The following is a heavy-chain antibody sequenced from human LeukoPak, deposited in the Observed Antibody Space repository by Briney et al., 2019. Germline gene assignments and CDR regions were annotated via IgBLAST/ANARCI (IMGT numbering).Heavy chain of an antibody. CDR3: ARARLLWFGELLSADASDI. Sequence: ASVKVSCKASGYTFTGYYMHWVRQAPGQGLEWMGWINPNSGGTNYAQRFQGRVAMTRDTSISTAYMELRSLRSDDTAVYYCARARLLWFGELLSADASDIWGQGTMVTVSS. D-gene: IGHD3-10*01. V-gene: IGHV1-2*02. CDR1: GYTFTGYY. CDR2: INPNSGGT. J-gene: IGHJ3*02.